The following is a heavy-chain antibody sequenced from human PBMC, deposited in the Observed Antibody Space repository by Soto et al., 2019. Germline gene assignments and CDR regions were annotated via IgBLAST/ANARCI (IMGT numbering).Heavy chain of an antibody. V-gene: IGHV4-34*01. D-gene: IGHD4-17*01. J-gene: IGHJ4*02. CDR3: ARGQKMTTVTTFDY. Sequence: SETLSLTFAVYGGSFSGYYWSWVRQPPGKGLEWIGEINLSGSTNYNPSLKSRVTISVDTPKNQLSLKLSSVTAAETAVYYCARGQKMTTVTTFDYWGQGTLVTGSA. CDR1: GGSFSGYY. CDR2: INLSGST.